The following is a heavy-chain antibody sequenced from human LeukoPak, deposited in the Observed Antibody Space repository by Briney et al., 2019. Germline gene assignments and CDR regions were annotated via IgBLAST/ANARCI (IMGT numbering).Heavy chain of an antibody. CDR1: GFTFSSYS. D-gene: IGHD3-22*01. CDR3: ARGSTYYDSSGQVPFDY. Sequence: GGSLRLSRAASGFTFSSYSMNWVRQAPGKGLEWGSYISGSSSTIYYADSVKGRFTISRDNGKNTLYLQMNSLRAEDTAVYYCARGSTYYDSSGQVPFDYWGQGTLVTVSS. J-gene: IGHJ4*02. CDR2: ISGSSSTI. V-gene: IGHV3-48*01.